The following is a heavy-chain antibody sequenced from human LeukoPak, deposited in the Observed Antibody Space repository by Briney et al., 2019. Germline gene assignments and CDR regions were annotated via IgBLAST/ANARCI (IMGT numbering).Heavy chain of an antibody. Sequence: ASVKVSCKASGYTFTRYAMHWVRQAPGQGLEWMEWINTNTENPTYAPGLTGRFVFSMDTSDSTVHPQISRRKGEDTAGVYCARGYSGSWYWFDPWGQGTLVTVSS. J-gene: IGHJ5*02. CDR1: GYTFTRYA. V-gene: IGHV7-4-1*02. CDR2: INTNTENP. D-gene: IGHD6-13*01. CDR3: ARGYSGSWYWFDP.